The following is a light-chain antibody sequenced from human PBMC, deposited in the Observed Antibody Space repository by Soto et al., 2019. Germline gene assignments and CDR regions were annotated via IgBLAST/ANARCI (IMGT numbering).Light chain of an antibody. CDR1: QSVSSSY. Sequence: EIVLTQSPGTLSLSPGERATLSCRAGQSVSSSYSAWYQQKPGQAPRLLIYGASSRATGIPDRFSGSGSGTDFTLTISRLEPEDFVVYYCQQYGSAFGQGTKVDIK. V-gene: IGKV3-20*01. CDR3: QQYGSA. CDR2: GAS. J-gene: IGKJ1*01.